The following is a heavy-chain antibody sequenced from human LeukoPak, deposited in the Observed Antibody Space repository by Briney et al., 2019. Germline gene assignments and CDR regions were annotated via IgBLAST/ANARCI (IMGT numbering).Heavy chain of an antibody. CDR2: SRSTYTT. CDR3: TRLSATYYVDS. V-gene: IGHV3-72*01. D-gene: IGHD1-26*01. J-gene: IGHJ4*02. CDR1: GFTFSDHY. Sequence: GGSLRLPCAVSGFTFSDHYIDWVRQSPEKGLEWVGRSRSTYTTEYAASVKGRFTISRDGSKNSLYLQMNSLKTEDTAMYYCTRLSATYYVDSWGQGTLVTVSS.